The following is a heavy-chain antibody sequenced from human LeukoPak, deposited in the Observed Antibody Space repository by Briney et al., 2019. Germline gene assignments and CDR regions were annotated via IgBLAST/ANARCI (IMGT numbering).Heavy chain of an antibody. CDR3: AREGQVSYYFDY. D-gene: IGHD2-8*01. V-gene: IGHV3-30-3*01. CDR2: ISYDGSNK. CDR1: GFTFSSYA. J-gene: IGHJ4*02. Sequence: GGSLRLSCAASGFTFSSYAMHWVRQAPGKGLEWVAVISYDGSNKYYADSVKGRFTISRDNSKNTLYLQMNSLRAEDTAVYYCAREGQVSYYFDYWGQGTLVTVSS.